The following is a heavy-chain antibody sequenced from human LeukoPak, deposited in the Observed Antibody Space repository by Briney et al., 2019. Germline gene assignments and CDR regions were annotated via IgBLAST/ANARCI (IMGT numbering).Heavy chain of an antibody. CDR3: TRVGATGDTFDI. D-gene: IGHD1-26*01. Sequence: PGGSLRLSCAASGFIFSRYNMNWVRQAPGKGLEWVSIISSSSAYIYYSDSVKGRFTISRDDANNSMYLLMNSLRAEDTAVYYCTRVGATGDTFDIWGRGTMVTVSS. CDR1: GFIFSRYN. V-gene: IGHV3-21*01. J-gene: IGHJ3*02. CDR2: ISSSSAYI.